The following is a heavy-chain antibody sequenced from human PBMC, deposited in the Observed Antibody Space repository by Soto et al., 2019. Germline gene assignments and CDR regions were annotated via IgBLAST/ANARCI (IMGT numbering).Heavy chain of an antibody. CDR1: GYTFTSYG. CDR3: ARHMTTCSSTSCYPYYFDY. J-gene: IGHJ4*02. Sequence: ASVKVSCKASGYTFTSYGISWVRQAPGQGLEWMGWISAYNGNTNYAQKLQGRVTVTTDTSTSTAYMELRSLRSDDTAVYYCARHMTTCSSTSCYPYYFDYWGQGTLVTVSS. CDR2: ISAYNGNT. D-gene: IGHD2-2*01. V-gene: IGHV1-18*01.